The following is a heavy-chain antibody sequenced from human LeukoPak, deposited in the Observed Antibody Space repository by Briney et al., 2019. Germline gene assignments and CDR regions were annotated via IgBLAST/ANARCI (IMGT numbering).Heavy chain of an antibody. CDR3: ASASTKLGLDY. CDR2: IYYSGST. V-gene: IGHV4-59*08. Sequence: SETLSLTCTVSGCSISSYYWSWIRQPPGKGLEGIGHIYYSGSTKYNPSLESRVTILLDPTNNQFFLKLISETSADTAVYYFASASTKLGLDYWGQGTLVTVSS. CDR1: GCSISSYY. D-gene: IGHD1-1*01. J-gene: IGHJ4*02.